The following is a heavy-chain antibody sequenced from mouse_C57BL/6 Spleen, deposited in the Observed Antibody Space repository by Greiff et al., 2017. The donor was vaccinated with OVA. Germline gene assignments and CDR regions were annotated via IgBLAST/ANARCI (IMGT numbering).Heavy chain of an antibody. CDR2: IYPGDGDT. CDR1: GYAFSSYW. J-gene: IGHJ2*01. V-gene: IGHV1-80*01. CDR3: AVWLRQWGLDD. D-gene: IGHD2-2*01. Sequence: QVQLQQPGAELVKPGASVKISCKASGYAFSSYWMNWVKQRPGKGLEWIGQIYPGDGDTNYNGKFKGKATLTADKSSSTAYMQLSSLTSEDSAVYFCAVWLRQWGLDDWGQGTTLTVSS.